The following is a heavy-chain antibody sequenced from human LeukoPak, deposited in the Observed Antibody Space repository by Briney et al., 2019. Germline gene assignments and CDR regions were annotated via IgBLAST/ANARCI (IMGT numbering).Heavy chain of an antibody. Sequence: ASVKVSCKASGYTFTGYYMHWVRQAPGQGLEWTGWINPNSGGTNYAQKFQGRATMTRDTSISTAYMELSRLRSDDTAVYYCAREKVTDPRPTAFAHFTPDYWGQGTLVTVSS. CDR1: GYTFTGYY. CDR2: INPNSGGT. J-gene: IGHJ4*02. CDR3: AREKVTDPRPTAFAHFTPDY. V-gene: IGHV1-2*02. D-gene: IGHD2-21*02.